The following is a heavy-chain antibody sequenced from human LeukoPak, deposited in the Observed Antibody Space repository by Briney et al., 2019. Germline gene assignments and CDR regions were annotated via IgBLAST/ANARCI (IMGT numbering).Heavy chain of an antibody. CDR1: GFTFSSYA. V-gene: IGHV3-23*01. D-gene: IGHD3-10*01. Sequence: GGSLRLSCAASGFTFSSYAMSWVRQAPGKGLEWVSAISGSGGSTYYADSVKGRFTISRDNSKNTLYLQMNSLRAEDTDVYYCAKEVLDGSGSYYRLWGQGTLVTVSS. CDR2: ISGSGGST. CDR3: AKEVLDGSGSYYRL. J-gene: IGHJ4*02.